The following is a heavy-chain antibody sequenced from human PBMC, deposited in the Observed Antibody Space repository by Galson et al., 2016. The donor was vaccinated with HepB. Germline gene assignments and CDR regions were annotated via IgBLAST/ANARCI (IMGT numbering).Heavy chain of an antibody. CDR3: ARALEYGSRNYYDYYAMDV. CDR2: IDPDDSYT. V-gene: IGHV5-10-1*01. D-gene: IGHD4-17*01. J-gene: IGHJ6*02. Sequence: QSGAEVKEPGESLRISCQGFGYRLTDYWITWVRQVPGKGLQWMGRIDPDDSYTNYSPSCQGHVTISVDKSINTAYLQWSTLKASDTAIYYCARALEYGSRNYYDYYAMDVWGPGTTVIVSS. CDR1: GYRLTDYW.